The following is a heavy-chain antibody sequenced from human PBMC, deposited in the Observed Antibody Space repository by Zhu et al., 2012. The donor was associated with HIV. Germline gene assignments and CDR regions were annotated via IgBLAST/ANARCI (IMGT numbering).Heavy chain of an antibody. V-gene: IGHV4/OR15-8*01. CDR3: ARQFYGGNSMGYFDY. J-gene: IGHJ4*02. CDR2: IYHTGGS. D-gene: IGHD4-23*01. CDR1: GDSITSSHW. Sequence: QVHLQESGPGLVRPSETLSLTCAVSGDSITSSHWWSWLRQTPQKGPEWIGEIYHTGGSNYKPSLESRVTMSVDTSKNEFSLQLTSVTAADTAMYYCARQFYGGNSMGYFDYWGQGILVTVSS.